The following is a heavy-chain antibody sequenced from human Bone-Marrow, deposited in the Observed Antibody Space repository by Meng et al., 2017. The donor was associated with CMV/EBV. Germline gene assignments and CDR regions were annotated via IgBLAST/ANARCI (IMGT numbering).Heavy chain of an antibody. D-gene: IGHD3-3*01. V-gene: IGHV3-7*01. Sequence: GGSLRLSCAASGFAFSSYWMRWLRQVPGKGLEWVANINQDGSEKYYVDSVKGRFTISRDNAKNSLYLQMNSLRAEDTAVYYCARDSENNRFWSGYLLWGQGTMVTVSS. CDR3: ARDSENNRFWSGYLL. CDR1: GFAFSSYW. CDR2: INQDGSEK. J-gene: IGHJ3*01.